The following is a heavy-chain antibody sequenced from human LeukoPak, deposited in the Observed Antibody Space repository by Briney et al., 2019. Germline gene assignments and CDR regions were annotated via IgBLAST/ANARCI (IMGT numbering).Heavy chain of an antibody. D-gene: IGHD2-15*01. CDR3: ARDLVGGAGWYYYYMDV. CDR1: GGSISSSSYY. CDR2: IYYSGST. V-gene: IGHV4-39*02. Sequence: SETLSLTCTVSGGSISSSSYYWGWIRQPPGKGLEWIGSIYYSGSTYYNPSLKSRVTISVDTSKNQFSLKLSSVTAADTAVYYCARDLVGGAGWYYYYMDVWGKGTTVTVSS. J-gene: IGHJ6*03.